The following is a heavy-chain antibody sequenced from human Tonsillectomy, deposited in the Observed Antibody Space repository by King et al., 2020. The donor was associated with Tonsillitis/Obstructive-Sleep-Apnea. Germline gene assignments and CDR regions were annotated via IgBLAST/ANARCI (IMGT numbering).Heavy chain of an antibody. V-gene: IGHV4-59*01. J-gene: IGHJ6*03. CDR3: ASSTSSSRIYYYYYMDV. D-gene: IGHD6-6*01. CDR1: GGSISSYY. CDR2: IYYSGST. Sequence: QLQESGPGLVKPSETLSLTCTVSGGSISSYYWSWIRQPPGKGLEWIGYIYYSGSTNYNPSLKSRVTISVDTSKNQFSLKLSSVTAADTAVYYCASSTSSSRIYYYYYMDVWGKGTTVTVSS.